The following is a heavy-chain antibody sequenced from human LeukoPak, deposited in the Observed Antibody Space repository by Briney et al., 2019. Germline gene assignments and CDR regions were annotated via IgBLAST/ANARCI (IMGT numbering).Heavy chain of an antibody. CDR3: ASCSWFGELPRN. CDR1: GYTFSGYY. D-gene: IGHD3-10*01. V-gene: IGHV1-69*10. Sequence: GASVKVSCKASGYTFSGYYMHRVRQAPGQGLEWMGGIIPILGIANYAQKFQGRVTITADKSTSTAYMELSSLRSEDTAVYYCASCSWFGELPRNWGQGTLVTVSS. CDR2: IIPILGIA. J-gene: IGHJ4*01.